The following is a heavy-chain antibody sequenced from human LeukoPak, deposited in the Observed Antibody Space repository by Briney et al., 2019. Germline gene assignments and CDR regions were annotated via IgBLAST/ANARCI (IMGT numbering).Heavy chain of an antibody. CDR2: IYYTGST. J-gene: IGHJ5*02. Sequence: SETLSLTCTVSGGSISTYYWSWIRQPPGKGLEWIGYIYYTGSTNYNPSLKSRVTISVDTSKNQFSLKLSSVTAADTAVYYCARVEDSGYDYRGRFDPWGQGTLVTASS. CDR1: GGSISTYY. D-gene: IGHD5-12*01. V-gene: IGHV4-59*12. CDR3: ARVEDSGYDYRGRFDP.